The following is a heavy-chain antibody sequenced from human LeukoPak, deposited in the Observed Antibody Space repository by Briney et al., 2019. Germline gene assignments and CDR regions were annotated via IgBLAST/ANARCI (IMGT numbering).Heavy chain of an antibody. CDR2: MNPNSGST. D-gene: IGHD3-22*01. V-gene: IGHV1-8*03. CDR1: GYTFASYD. CDR3: ATDDSSGPDAFDI. Sequence: ASVKVSCKASGYTFASYDINWVRQATGQGLEWMGWMNPNSGSTGYAQKFQGRVTITRNTSISTAYMELSSLRSEDTAVYYCATDDSSGPDAFDIWGQGTMVTVSS. J-gene: IGHJ3*02.